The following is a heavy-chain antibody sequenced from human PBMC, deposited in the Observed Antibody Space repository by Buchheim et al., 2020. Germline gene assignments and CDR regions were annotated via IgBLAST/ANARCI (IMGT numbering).Heavy chain of an antibody. CDR3: ARDGWRQQLRLYYGMDV. J-gene: IGHJ6*02. CDR2: ISYDGSNK. CDR1: GFTFSSYA. D-gene: IGHD6-13*01. Sequence: QVQLVESGGGVVQPGRSLRLSCAASGFTFSSYAMHWVRQAPGKGLEWVAVISYDGSNKYYADSVKGRFTISRDNSKNTLYLQMNSLRAEDTAVYYCARDGWRQQLRLYYGMDVWGQGTT. V-gene: IGHV3-30-3*01.